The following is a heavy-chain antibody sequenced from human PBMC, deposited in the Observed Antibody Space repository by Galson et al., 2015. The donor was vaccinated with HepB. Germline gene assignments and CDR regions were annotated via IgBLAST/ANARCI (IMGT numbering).Heavy chain of an antibody. CDR2: IDPNSGGT. V-gene: IGHV1-2*02. CDR1: EYTFSDYY. Sequence: SVKVSCKASEYTFSDYYIHWVRQAPGQGLEWMGWIDPNSGGTNYAQKFQGRAAMTRDTSFATAYMELTSLRSDDTAVYFCAQSGYSTSSYYYYGLGVWGQGTTVTVSS. CDR3: AQSGYSTSSYYYYGLGV. D-gene: IGHD6-6*01. J-gene: IGHJ6*02.